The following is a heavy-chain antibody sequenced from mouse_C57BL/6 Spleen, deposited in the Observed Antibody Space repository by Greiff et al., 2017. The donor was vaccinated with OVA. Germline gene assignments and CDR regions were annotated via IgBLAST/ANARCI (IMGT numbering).Heavy chain of an antibody. Sequence: QVQLKQPGAELVRPGSSVKLSCKASGYTFTSYWMHWVKQRPIQGLEWIGNIDPSDSETHYNQKFKDKATLTVDKSSSTAYMQLSSMTSEDSAVYYCARGITTVPFDYWGQGTTLTVSS. CDR2: IDPSDSET. D-gene: IGHD1-1*01. CDR3: ARGITTVPFDY. J-gene: IGHJ2*01. CDR1: GYTFTSYW. V-gene: IGHV1-52*01.